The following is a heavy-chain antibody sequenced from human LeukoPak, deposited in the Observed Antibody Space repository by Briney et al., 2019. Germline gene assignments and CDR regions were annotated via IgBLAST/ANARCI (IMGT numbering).Heavy chain of an antibody. CDR3: AREIVGAHVDY. Sequence: SETLSLTCTVSGGSISSSSYYWGWIRQPPGKGLEWIGSIYYSGSTYYDPSLKSRVTISVDTSKNQFSLKLSSVTAADTAVYYCAREIVGAHVDYWGQGTLVTVSS. CDR2: IYYSGST. V-gene: IGHV4-39*07. D-gene: IGHD1-26*01. CDR1: GGSISSSSYY. J-gene: IGHJ4*02.